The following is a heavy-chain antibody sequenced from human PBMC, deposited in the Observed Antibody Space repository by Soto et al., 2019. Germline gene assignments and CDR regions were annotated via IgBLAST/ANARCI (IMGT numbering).Heavy chain of an antibody. J-gene: IGHJ4*02. Sequence: KTSETLSLTCTVSGGSVSSGSYYWSWIRQPPGKGLEWIGNIYYGGSTNYNPSLKSRVTISVDTSKNQFSLKLSSVTTADTAVYYCARDFSLDYWGQGTLVTVSS. CDR2: IYYGGST. V-gene: IGHV4-61*01. D-gene: IGHD3-3*01. CDR1: GGSVSSGSYY. CDR3: ARDFSLDY.